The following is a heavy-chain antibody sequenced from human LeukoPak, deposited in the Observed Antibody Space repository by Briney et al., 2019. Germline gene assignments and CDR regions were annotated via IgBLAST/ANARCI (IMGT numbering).Heavy chain of an antibody. D-gene: IGHD6-19*01. CDR3: ARVRIAVAGNYYYMDV. J-gene: IGHJ6*03. Sequence: GGSLRLSCAASGFTFSSYSMNWVRQAPGKGLEWVSSISSSSSYIYYADSVKGRFTISRDNAKNSLYLQMNSLRAEDTAVYYCARVRIAVAGNYYYMDVWGKGTTVTVSS. V-gene: IGHV3-21*01. CDR1: GFTFSSYS. CDR2: ISSSSSYI.